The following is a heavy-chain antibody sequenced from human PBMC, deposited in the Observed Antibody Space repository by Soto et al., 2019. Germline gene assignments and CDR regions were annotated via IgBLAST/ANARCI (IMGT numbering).Heavy chain of an antibody. CDR1: GGTFSSYA. V-gene: IGHV1-69*13. D-gene: IGHD1-26*01. CDR3: ARGPWDATYYYYGMDV. CDR2: IIPIFGTA. Sequence: SVKVSCKASGGTFSSYAISWVRQAPGQGLEWMGGIIPIFGTANYAQKFQGRVTITADESTSTAYMELSSLRSEDTAVYYCARGPWDATYYYYGMDVWGQGTTVTVSS. J-gene: IGHJ6*02.